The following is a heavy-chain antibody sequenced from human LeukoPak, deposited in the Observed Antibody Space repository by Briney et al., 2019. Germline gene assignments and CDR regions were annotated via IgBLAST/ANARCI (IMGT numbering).Heavy chain of an antibody. CDR3: ARRGYDFAFDI. J-gene: IGHJ3*02. V-gene: IGHV1-46*01. CDR2: IYPSGGTT. D-gene: IGHD5-12*01. Sequence: GASVKVSCKASGYTFTSYYIHWVRQAPGQGLEWMGKIYPSGGTTSYTQKFQGRVTMTRDTSTSTVYMELSSLRSEDTAVYYCARRGYDFAFDIWGQGTMVTVSS. CDR1: GYTFTSYY.